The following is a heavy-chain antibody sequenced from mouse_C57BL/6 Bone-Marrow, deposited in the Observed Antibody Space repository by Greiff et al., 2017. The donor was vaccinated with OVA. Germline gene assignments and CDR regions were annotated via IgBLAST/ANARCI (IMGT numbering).Heavy chain of an antibody. V-gene: IGHV1-81*01. CDR1: GYTFTSYG. CDR3: ARPAWFAY. CDR2: IYPRSGNT. Sequence: VQLQQSGAELARPGASVNLSCKASGYTFTSYGISWVKQRTGQGLEWIGEIYPRSGNTYYNEKFKGKATLTADKSSSTAYMELRSLTSEDSAVYFCARPAWFAYWGQGTLVTVSA. J-gene: IGHJ3*01.